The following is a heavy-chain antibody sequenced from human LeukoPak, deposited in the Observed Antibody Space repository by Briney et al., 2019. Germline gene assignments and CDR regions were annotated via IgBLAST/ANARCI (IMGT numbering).Heavy chain of an antibody. CDR2: IYTGGDT. Sequence: GGSLRLSCATSEFTVHSNYMSWVRQAPGKGLEWVSVIYTGGDTYYADSLKGRFTISRDNSKNTLYLQMNSLRAEDTAVYYCARWDGYGYFDYWGQGTLVTVSP. V-gene: IGHV3-66*01. J-gene: IGHJ4*02. CDR1: EFTVHSNY. CDR3: ARWDGYGYFDY. D-gene: IGHD5-24*01.